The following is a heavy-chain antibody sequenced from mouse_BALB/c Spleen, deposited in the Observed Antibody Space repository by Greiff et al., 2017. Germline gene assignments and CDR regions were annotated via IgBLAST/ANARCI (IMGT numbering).Heavy chain of an antibody. CDR1: GYTFTSYW. CDR2: INPSTGYT. J-gene: IGHJ3*01. V-gene: IGHV1-7*01. D-gene: IGHD2-1*01. Sequence: QVQLQQSGAELAKPGASVKMSCKASGYTFTSYWMHWVKQRPGQGLEWIGYINPSTGYTEYNQKFKDKATLTADKSSSTAYMQLSSLTSEDSAVYYCARGGNYERAWFAYWGQGTLVTVSA. CDR3: ARGGNYERAWFAY.